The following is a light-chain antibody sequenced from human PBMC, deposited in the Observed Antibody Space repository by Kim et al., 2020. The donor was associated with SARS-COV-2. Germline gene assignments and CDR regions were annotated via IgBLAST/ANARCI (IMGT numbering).Light chain of an antibody. CDR1: QSVSSY. V-gene: IGKV3-11*01. Sequence: EIVLTQSPATLSLSPGERATLSCRASQSVSSYLAWYQQKPGQAPRLLIYDASNRATGIPARFSGSGSGTDFTLIISNLEPEDFAVYYCQQRSNWYTFGQGTKLEI. J-gene: IGKJ2*01. CDR3: QQRSNWYT. CDR2: DAS.